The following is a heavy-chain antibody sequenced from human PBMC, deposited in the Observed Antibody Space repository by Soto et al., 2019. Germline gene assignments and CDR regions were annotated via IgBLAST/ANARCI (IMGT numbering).Heavy chain of an antibody. J-gene: IGHJ1*01. D-gene: IGHD3-3*01. V-gene: IGHV3-30*04. CDR2: ISYDGSNK. Sequence: PGGSLRLSCAASGLTFSSYAMHWVRQAPGKGLEWVAVISYDGSNKYYADSVKGRFTISRDNSKNTLYLQMNSLRAEDTAVYYCAKDGGDFSFQHWGQGTLVTVSS. CDR1: GLTFSSYA. CDR3: AKDGGDFSFQH.